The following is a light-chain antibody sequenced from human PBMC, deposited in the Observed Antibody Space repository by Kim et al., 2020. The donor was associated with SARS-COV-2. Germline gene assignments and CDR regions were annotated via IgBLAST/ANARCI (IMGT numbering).Light chain of an antibody. J-gene: IGLJ2*01. Sequence: VSPGQTARITCFGDALPKQYAYWYQRKPGQAPVLVIYKDSERPSVIPERFSGSSSGTTVTLIISGVQAEDEADYYCQSADTSGTWVFGGGTQLTVL. CDR1: ALPKQY. CDR3: QSADTSGTWV. V-gene: IGLV3-25*03. CDR2: KDS.